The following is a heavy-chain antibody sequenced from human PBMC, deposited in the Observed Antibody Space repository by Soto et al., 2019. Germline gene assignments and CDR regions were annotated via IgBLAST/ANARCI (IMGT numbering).Heavy chain of an antibody. Sequence: PGGSLRLSCAASGFTFSSYSMNWVRQAPGKGLEWVSSISSSSSYIYYADSVKGRFTISRGNAKNSLYLQMNSLRAEDTAVYYCARNPHPYRRSWYWYFDYWGQGTLVTVSS. CDR3: ARNPHPYRRSWYWYFDY. CDR2: ISSSSSYI. J-gene: IGHJ4*02. V-gene: IGHV3-21*01. D-gene: IGHD6-13*01. CDR1: GFTFSSYS.